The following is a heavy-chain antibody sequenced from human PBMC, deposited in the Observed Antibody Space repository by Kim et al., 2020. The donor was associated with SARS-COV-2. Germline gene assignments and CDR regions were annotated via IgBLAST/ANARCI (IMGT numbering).Heavy chain of an antibody. CDR1: GFTFSSYA. CDR3: AKTIVWAAAGDSAQPVSN. D-gene: IGHD6-13*01. Sequence: GGSLRLSCAASGFTFSSYAMSWVRQAPGKGLEWVSAISGSGGSTYYADSVKGRFTISRDNSKNTLYLQMNSLRAEDTAVYYCAKTIVWAAAGDSAQPVSNWGQGTLVTVSS. CDR2: ISGSGGST. V-gene: IGHV3-23*01. J-gene: IGHJ4*02.